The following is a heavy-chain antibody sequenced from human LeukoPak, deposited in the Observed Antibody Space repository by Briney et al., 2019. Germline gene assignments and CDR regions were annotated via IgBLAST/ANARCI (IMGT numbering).Heavy chain of an antibody. CDR1: GGSFNSYY. CDR2: IFYRGST. V-gene: IGHV4-59*01. Sequence: SETLSLTCTVSGGSFNSYYWSWIRQPPGKGLEWIGYIFYRGSTTYNPSLKSRVTMSADTSKNQFSLNLSSVTAADTAVYYCASTPDYSYSGIPGISFDIWGQGTLVTVSS. CDR3: ASTPDYSYSGIPGISFDI. D-gene: IGHD3-10*01. J-gene: IGHJ4*02.